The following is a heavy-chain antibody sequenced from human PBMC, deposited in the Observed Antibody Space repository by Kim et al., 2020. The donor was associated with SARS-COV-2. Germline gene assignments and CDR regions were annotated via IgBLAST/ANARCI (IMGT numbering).Heavy chain of an antibody. Sequence: GGSLRLSCAASGFNFSNAWMSWVRQAPGKGLEWVGRIKSKTDGGTTDYAAHVKGRFTISRDDSKNTLYLQMNSLKTEDTAVYYCTTNTVVSYDSLTGYYFDPDVYYLGQGTLGTLSS. J-gene: IGHJ4*02. CDR2: IKSKTDGGTT. V-gene: IGHV3-15*01. D-gene: IGHD3-9*01. CDR3: TTNTVVSYDSLTGYYFDPDVYY. CDR1: GFNFSNAW.